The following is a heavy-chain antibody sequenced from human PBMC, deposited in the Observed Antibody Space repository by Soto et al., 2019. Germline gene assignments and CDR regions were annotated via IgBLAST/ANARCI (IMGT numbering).Heavy chain of an antibody. CDR3: ARGVGSSPPRY. CDR2: VYDNGRP. Sequence: LSLTCTISGGSISVYYWSWIRQSPRQGLEWIGYVYDNGRPYYSPSLKSRVTISADTSKNQISLKLPSATAADTAVYYCARGVGSSPPRYWGPGTLVTVSS. D-gene: IGHD3-9*01. V-gene: IGHV4-59*01. CDR1: GGSISVYY. J-gene: IGHJ4*02.